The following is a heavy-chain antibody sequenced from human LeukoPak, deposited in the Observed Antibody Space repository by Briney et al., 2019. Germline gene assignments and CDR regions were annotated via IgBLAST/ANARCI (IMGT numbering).Heavy chain of an antibody. Sequence: GSLRLSCAASGFTFSDYYMSWIRQPPGKGLEWIGEINHSGSTNYNPSLKSRVTISVDTSKNQFSLKLSSVTAADTAVYYCARSPSRIFGVVITRGFDYWGQGTLVTVSS. J-gene: IGHJ4*02. CDR1: GFTFSDYY. D-gene: IGHD3-3*01. V-gene: IGHV4-34*01. CDR3: ARSPSRIFGVVITRGFDY. CDR2: INHSGST.